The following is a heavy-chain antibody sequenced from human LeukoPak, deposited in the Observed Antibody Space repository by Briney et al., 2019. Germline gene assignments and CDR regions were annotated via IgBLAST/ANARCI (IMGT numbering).Heavy chain of an antibody. J-gene: IGHJ4*02. D-gene: IGHD6-19*01. V-gene: IGHV4-59*01. CDR2: IYYSGST. CDR3: ARDSDDGGWQFFDY. CDR1: GGSISSYY. Sequence: SETLSLTCTVSGGSISSYYWSWIRQPPGKGLEWIGDIYYSGSTNYNPSLKSRVTISVDTSKNQFSLKLSSVTAADTAVYYCARDSDDGGWQFFDYWGQGTLVTVSS.